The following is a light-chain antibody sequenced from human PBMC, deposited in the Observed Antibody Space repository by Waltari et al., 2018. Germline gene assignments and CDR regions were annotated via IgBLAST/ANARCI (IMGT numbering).Light chain of an antibody. CDR1: ISDVGTYNL. Sequence: QSTLTQPASVSGSPGQPITISCTGTISDVGTYNLVSWYQQHPGKAPKLIIYEDNKRPSGVSDRLSDSKSGNTASLTISGLQAEDEADYYCCTYVGRTTFHVTFGGGTKLTVL. CDR3: CTYVGRTTFHVT. CDR2: EDN. J-gene: IGLJ2*01. V-gene: IGLV2-23*02.